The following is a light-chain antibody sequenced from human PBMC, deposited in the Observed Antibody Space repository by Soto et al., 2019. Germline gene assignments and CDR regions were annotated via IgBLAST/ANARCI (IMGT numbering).Light chain of an antibody. CDR3: ASLTTTNFV. CDR1: SSDVGAYNL. J-gene: IGLJ1*01. Sequence: QSALTQPASVSGSPGQSITISCTGTSSDVGAYNLVSWYQHHPDKAPKLMISEVSNRPSGVSDRFSGSKSGNTASLTISGLQAEDEADYSCASLTTTNFVFGTGTKVTVL. CDR2: EVS. V-gene: IGLV2-14*01.